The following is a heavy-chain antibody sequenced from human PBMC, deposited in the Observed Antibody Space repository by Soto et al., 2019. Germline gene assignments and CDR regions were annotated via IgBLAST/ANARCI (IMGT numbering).Heavy chain of an antibody. J-gene: IGHJ6*02. CDR3: AKSGYKEDYYYGMDV. D-gene: IGHD1-20*01. CDR1: GFTFSSYA. Sequence: PGGSLRLSCAASGFTFSSYAMSWVRQAPGKGLEWVSAISGSGGSTYYADSVKGRFTISRDNSKNTLYLQMNSLRAEDTAVYYCAKSGYKEDYYYGMDVWGQGTTVTVSS. CDR2: ISGSGGST. V-gene: IGHV3-23*01.